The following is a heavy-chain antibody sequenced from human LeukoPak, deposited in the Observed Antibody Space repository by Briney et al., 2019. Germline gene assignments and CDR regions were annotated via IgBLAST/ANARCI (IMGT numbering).Heavy chain of an antibody. Sequence: GGSLRLSCAASGFTFDDYAMHWVRQAPGKGLEGVSGISWNSGSIVYADSVKGRFTISRDNAKNSLYLQMNSLRAEDTALYYCAKDKRVMVYCSGGSCYFTVGYFDLWGRGTLVTVSS. J-gene: IGHJ2*01. D-gene: IGHD2-15*01. CDR1: GFTFDDYA. V-gene: IGHV3-9*01. CDR3: AKDKRVMVYCSGGSCYFTVGYFDL. CDR2: ISWNSGSI.